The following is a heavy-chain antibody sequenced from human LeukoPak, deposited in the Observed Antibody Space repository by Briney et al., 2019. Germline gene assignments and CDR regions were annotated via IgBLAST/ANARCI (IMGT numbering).Heavy chain of an antibody. D-gene: IGHD5-18*01. CDR3: AKPNWGSRGYSYGYGY. V-gene: IGHV3-23*01. CDR1: GFTFSSYA. CDR2: ISGSGGST. Sequence: GGSLRLSCAASGFTFSSYAMSWVRQAPGKGLEWVSAISGSGGSTYYADSVKGRFTISRDNSKNTLYLQMNSLRAEDTAVYYCAKPNWGSRGYSYGYGYWGQGTLVTVSS. J-gene: IGHJ4*02.